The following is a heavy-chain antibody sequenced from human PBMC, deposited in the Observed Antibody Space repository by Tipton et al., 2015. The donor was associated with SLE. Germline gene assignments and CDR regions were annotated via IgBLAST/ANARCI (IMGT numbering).Heavy chain of an antibody. CDR1: GGSISSHY. Sequence: TLSLTCTVSGGSISSHYWSWIRQPPGKGLEWIGYIYYSGSTNYNPSLKSRVTISVDTSKNQFSLKLSSVTAADTAVYYCARVGGDGDYWGQGTLVTVSS. D-gene: IGHD4-17*01. CDR3: ARVGGDGDY. CDR2: IYYSGST. J-gene: IGHJ4*02. V-gene: IGHV4-59*11.